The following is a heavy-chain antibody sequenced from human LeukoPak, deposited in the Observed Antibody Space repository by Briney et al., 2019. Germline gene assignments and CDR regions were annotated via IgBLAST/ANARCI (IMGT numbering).Heavy chain of an antibody. V-gene: IGHV3-74*01. D-gene: IGHD5-18*01. Sequence: GGSLRLSCAASGFSSNSYWMHWARQAPGKGLVWVARINGDGSSINYADSVKGRFTISRDNAKNTLYLQMNSLRVEDTAFYYCARDLAYSRLDYWGQGMLVTVSS. CDR3: ARDLAYSRLDY. J-gene: IGHJ4*02. CDR2: INGDGSSI. CDR1: GFSSNSYW.